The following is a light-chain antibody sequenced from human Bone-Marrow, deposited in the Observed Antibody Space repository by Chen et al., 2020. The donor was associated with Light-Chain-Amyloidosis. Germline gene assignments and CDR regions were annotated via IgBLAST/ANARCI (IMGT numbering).Light chain of an antibody. CDR2: EDD. J-gene: IGLJ3*02. CDR1: SGSIATNY. Sequence: NFMLTQPHSVSESPGKTVIISCTRSSGSIATNYVQWYQQRPGSSPTTVIYEDDQRPSGVPDLFSGAIDRSSDSASLTISGLKTEDEADYCCQSYQGSSQGVFGGGTKLTVL. V-gene: IGLV6-57*01. CDR3: QSYQGSSQGV.